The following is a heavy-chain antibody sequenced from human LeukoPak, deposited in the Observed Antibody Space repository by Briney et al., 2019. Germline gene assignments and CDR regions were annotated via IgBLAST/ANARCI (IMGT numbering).Heavy chain of an antibody. CDR1: GAFLTEYY. CDR2: IHHSGNS. Sequence: SETLSLTCTVSGAFLTEYYWSWLRQPPGRGLEWISYIHHSGNSDYNPSLRSRATTSLDTSKNQFSLNLISVTAADTAVYYCTRGHWGLQSWGQGTLVTVSS. V-gene: IGHV4-59*01. CDR3: TRGHWGLQS. J-gene: IGHJ5*02. D-gene: IGHD7-27*01.